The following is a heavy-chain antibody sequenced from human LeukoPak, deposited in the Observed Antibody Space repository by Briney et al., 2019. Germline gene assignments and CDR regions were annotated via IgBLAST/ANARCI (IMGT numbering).Heavy chain of an antibody. CDR2: ISYDGSNK. CDR3: AKEDCSGGSCPPVGMDV. D-gene: IGHD2-15*01. J-gene: IGHJ6*02. V-gene: IGHV3-30*18. Sequence: GSLRLSCAASGFTFSSYGMHWVRQAPGKGLEWVAVISYDGSNKYYADSVKGRFTISRDNSKNALYLQMNSLRAEDTAVYYCAKEDCSGGSCPPVGMDVWGQGTTVTVSS. CDR1: GFTFSSYG.